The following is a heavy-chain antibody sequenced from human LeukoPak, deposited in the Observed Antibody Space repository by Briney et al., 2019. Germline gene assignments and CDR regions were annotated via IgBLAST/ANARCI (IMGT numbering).Heavy chain of an antibody. CDR1: GFTFSSFG. Sequence: GRSLRLSCAASGFTFSSFGMNWVRQAPGKGLEWVSYISSSSSTIYYADSVKGRFTISRDNAKNSLYLQMNSLRDEDTAVYYCARDFGYLRGYSYGPDYWGQGTLVTVSS. CDR3: ARDFGYLRGYSYGPDY. D-gene: IGHD5-18*01. V-gene: IGHV3-48*02. J-gene: IGHJ4*02. CDR2: ISSSSSTI.